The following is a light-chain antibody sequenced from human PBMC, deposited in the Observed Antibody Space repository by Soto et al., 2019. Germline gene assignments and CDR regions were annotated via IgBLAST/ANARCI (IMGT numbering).Light chain of an antibody. Sequence: QSALAQPPSASGSPGQSVTISCTGTSSDVGAYNYVSWYQQHPGKAPKLVIYEVTERPSGVPERFSGSKSGSTASLTVSGLQAEDEALYYCASYAGNNNFVLFGGWTKVTVL. J-gene: IGLJ2*01. CDR2: EVT. CDR3: ASYAGNNNFVL. CDR1: SSDVGAYNY. V-gene: IGLV2-8*01.